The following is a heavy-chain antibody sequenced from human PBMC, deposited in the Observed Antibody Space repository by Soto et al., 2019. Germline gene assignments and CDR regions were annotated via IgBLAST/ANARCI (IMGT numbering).Heavy chain of an antibody. Sequence: ASVKVSCKASGYTFTSYGISWVRQAPGQGLEWMGWISAYNGNTNYAQKPQGRVTMTTDTSTSTAYMELRSLRSDDTAVYYCARQGTIYYYDSSGYYNAYWGRGTLVTVSS. CDR3: ARQGTIYYYDSSGYYNAY. J-gene: IGHJ4*02. V-gene: IGHV1-18*04. CDR2: ISAYNGNT. D-gene: IGHD3-22*01. CDR1: GYTFTSYG.